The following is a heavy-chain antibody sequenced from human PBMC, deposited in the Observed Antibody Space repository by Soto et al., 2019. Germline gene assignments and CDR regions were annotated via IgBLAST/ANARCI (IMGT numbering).Heavy chain of an antibody. D-gene: IGHD6-19*01. J-gene: IGHJ4*02. V-gene: IGHV3-30-3*01. Sequence: QVQLVESGGGVVQPGRSLRLSCAASGFTFSSYAMHWVRQAPGKGLEWVAVISYDGSNKYYADSVKGRFTISRDNSKNTLYLQMNSLRAEDTAVYYCARDFGTLEQWLAFGSDWGQGTLVTVSS. CDR1: GFTFSSYA. CDR2: ISYDGSNK. CDR3: ARDFGTLEQWLAFGSD.